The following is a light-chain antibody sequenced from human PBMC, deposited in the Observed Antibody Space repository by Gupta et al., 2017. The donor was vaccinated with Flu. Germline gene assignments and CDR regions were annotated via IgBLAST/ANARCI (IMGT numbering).Light chain of an antibody. CDR3: QQYDNLYT. J-gene: IGKJ2*01. CDR2: DAS. V-gene: IGKV1-33*01. CDR1: QDISNY. Sequence: DIQMTQSPSSLSASVGDRVTITCQASQDISNYLNWYQQKPGKAPKLLIYDASNWETGVPSRFSSSGSLTDFTFTISSLQPENIATYYCQQYDNLYTFGQGTKVEIK.